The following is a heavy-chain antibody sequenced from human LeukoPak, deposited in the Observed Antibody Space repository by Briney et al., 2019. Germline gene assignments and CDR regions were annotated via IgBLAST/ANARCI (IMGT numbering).Heavy chain of an antibody. Sequence: ASVKVSCKASGYTFTSFDINWVRQATGQGLEWMGWMNYNSGNTGYAQKSQGRVIMTRNISISTAYMELSSLRSEDSAVYYCARVKYNWNDIFENWFDPWGQGTLVTVSS. CDR1: GYTFTSFD. D-gene: IGHD1-1*01. CDR2: MNYNSGNT. CDR3: ARVKYNWNDIFENWFDP. J-gene: IGHJ5*02. V-gene: IGHV1-8*01.